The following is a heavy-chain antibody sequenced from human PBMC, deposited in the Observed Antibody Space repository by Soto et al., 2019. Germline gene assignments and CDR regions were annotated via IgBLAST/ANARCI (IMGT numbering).Heavy chain of an antibody. J-gene: IGHJ4*02. CDR1: GFTFSSYD. Sequence: PGGSLRLSCESSGFTFSSYDMHWGRQATGRGLEXVSAIGTDGDKSQPGSVNRRCTISRENAKNSLYLQMNRLRAGDTAVSYCVRQALGYDLWSGYYTGIHFDYWGQGTLVTVSS. CDR3: VRQALGYDLWSGYYTGIHFDY. D-gene: IGHD3-3*01. V-gene: IGHV3-13*01. CDR2: IGTDGDK.